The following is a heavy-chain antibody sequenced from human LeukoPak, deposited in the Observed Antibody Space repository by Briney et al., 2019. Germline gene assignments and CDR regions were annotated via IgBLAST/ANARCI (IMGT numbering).Heavy chain of an antibody. CDR2: IRYDGSAY. Sequence: GGSLRLSCGASGFTFSRYGVHGPRQPPGKGREGVAVIRYDGSAYSYADSVKGRFTISRDNSKNTLYLQMNSLRAEDTAVYFCARDVWFGDYRWFDPWGQGTLVTVSS. J-gene: IGHJ5*02. D-gene: IGHD3-10*01. CDR3: ARDVWFGDYRWFDP. CDR1: GFTFSRYG. V-gene: IGHV3-33*01.